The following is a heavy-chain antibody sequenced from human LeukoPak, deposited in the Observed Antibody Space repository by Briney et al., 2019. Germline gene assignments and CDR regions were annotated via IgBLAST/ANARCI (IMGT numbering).Heavy chain of an antibody. V-gene: IGHV4-38-2*01. CDR2: IYHSGST. CDR1: GYSISSGYY. CDR3: ASLPVGDWFDP. J-gene: IGHJ5*02. Sequence: SEPLSLTCAVSGYSISSGYYWGWIRQPPRKGLEWIGSIYHSGSTYYNPSLKSRVTISVDTSKNQSSLKLSSVTAADTAVYYCASLPVGDWFDPWGQGTLVTVSS. D-gene: IGHD2-8*02.